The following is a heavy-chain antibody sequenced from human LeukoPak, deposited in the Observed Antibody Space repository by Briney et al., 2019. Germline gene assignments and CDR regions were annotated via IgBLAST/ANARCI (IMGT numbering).Heavy chain of an antibody. Sequence: GGSLRLSCAASGFTFSSSWMSWVRQALGKGLGWVANIKQDGSEKYYVESVKGRFTTSRDNAKNSLYLQMNSLRAEDTAVYYCARDRTEYQLPFDYWGQGTLVTVSS. D-gene: IGHD2-2*01. CDR2: IKQDGSEK. V-gene: IGHV3-7*01. J-gene: IGHJ4*02. CDR3: ARDRTEYQLPFDY. CDR1: GFTFSSSW.